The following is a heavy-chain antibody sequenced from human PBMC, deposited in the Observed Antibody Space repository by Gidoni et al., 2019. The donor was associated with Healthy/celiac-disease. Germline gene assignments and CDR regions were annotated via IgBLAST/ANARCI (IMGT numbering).Heavy chain of an antibody. J-gene: IGHJ6*03. Sequence: QVQLVESGGGLVKPGGSLRLSCAASGFTFSDYYMSWIRQAPGKGLEWVSYISSSGSTIYYADSVKGRFTISRDNAKNSLYLQMNSLRAEDTAVYYCARDGRSGTVTRGDYYYYYYMDVWGKGTTVTVSS. CDR3: ARDGRSGTVTRGDYYYYYYMDV. V-gene: IGHV3-11*01. CDR1: GFTFSDYY. D-gene: IGHD4-4*01. CDR2: ISSSGSTI.